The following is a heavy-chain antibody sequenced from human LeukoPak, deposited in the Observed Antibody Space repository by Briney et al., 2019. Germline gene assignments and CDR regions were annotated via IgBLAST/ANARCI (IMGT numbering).Heavy chain of an antibody. J-gene: IGHJ6*03. CDR1: GFTFSSYW. D-gene: IGHD2-8*01. Sequence: GGSLRLSCAASGFTFSSYWMSWVRQAPGKGLEWVANIKQDGSEKYYVDSVKGRFTISRDNAKNSLYLQMNSLRAEDTAVYYCANGNRCTSPNCLGYYYFYMDVRGKGTTVTVSS. V-gene: IGHV3-7*03. CDR3: ANGNRCTSPNCLGYYYFYMDV. CDR2: IKQDGSEK.